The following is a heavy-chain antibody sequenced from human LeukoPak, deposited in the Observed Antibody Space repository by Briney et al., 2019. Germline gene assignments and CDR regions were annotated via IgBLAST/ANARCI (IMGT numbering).Heavy chain of an antibody. Sequence: SGGSLRLSCAASGFTFSSYAMHWVRQAPGKGLEWVAVISYDGSNKYYADSVKGRFTISRDNPKNTLYLQMNSLRAEDTAVYYCARGEDYWGQGTLVTVS. CDR3: ARGEDY. J-gene: IGHJ4*02. V-gene: IGHV3-30*01. CDR2: ISYDGSNK. CDR1: GFTFSSYA.